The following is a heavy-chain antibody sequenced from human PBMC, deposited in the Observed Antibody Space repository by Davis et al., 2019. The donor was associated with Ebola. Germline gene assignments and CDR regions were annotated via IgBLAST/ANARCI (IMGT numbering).Heavy chain of an antibody. D-gene: IGHD3-10*01. J-gene: IGHJ4*02. CDR3: AHRLGRFGEWNFDY. CDR2: IYWDDDK. V-gene: IGHV2-5*08. CDR1: GFSLSTSGMC. Sequence: SGPTLVKPTQTLTLTCTFSGFSLSTSGMCVSWIRQPPGKALEWLALIYWDDDKRYRPSLKSRLTITKDTPKNQVVLTMINMDPVDTATYYCAHRLGRFGEWNFDYWGLGTLVTVSS.